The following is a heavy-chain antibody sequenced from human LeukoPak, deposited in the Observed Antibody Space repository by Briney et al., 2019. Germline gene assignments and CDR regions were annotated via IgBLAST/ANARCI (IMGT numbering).Heavy chain of an antibody. V-gene: IGHV5-51*01. D-gene: IGHD2-2*01. CDR2: IYPGDSDT. Sequence: GESLKISCKGSGYSFTSYWISWVRQMPGKGLEWMGIIYPGDSDTTYSPSFQGQVTISADKSISTAYLQWSSLEASDTAMYYCARRDGYCSSTSCYADYYYGMDVWGQGTTVTVSS. J-gene: IGHJ6*02. CDR1: GYSFTSYW. CDR3: ARRDGYCSSTSCYADYYYGMDV.